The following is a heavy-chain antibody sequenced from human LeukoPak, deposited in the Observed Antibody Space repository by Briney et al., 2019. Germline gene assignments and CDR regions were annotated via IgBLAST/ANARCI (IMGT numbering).Heavy chain of an antibody. J-gene: IGHJ4*02. CDR3: AREDTAMANFDY. D-gene: IGHD5-18*01. CDR1: GGSISSGGYY. V-gene: IGHV4-31*03. Sequence: SETLSLTCTVSGGSISSGGYYWSWIRQHPGKGLEWIGYIYYSGSTYYNPSLKSRVTISVDTSKNQFSLKLSSVTAADTAVYYCAREDTAMANFDYWGQGTLVTVSS. CDR2: IYYSGST.